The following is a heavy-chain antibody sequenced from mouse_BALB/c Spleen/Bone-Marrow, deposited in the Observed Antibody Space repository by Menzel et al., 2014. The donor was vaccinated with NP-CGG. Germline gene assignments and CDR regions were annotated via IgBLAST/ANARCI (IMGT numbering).Heavy chain of an antibody. Sequence: EVKVVESGGGLVQPGGSLRLSCATSGFTFTDYYMNWVRQPPGKALEWLGFIRNKANGYTTEYSASVKSRFTISRDNSQNILYLQMNTLRADGSATYYCARDKGRVFFDYWGQGTTLTVSS. J-gene: IGHJ2*01. CDR2: IRNKANGYTT. CDR3: ARDKGRVFFDY. V-gene: IGHV7-3*02. CDR1: GFTFTDYY.